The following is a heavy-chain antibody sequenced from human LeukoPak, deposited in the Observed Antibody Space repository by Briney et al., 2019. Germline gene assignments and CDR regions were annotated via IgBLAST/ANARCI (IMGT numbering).Heavy chain of an antibody. Sequence: PGGSLRLSFAAPGFTFSSYWMHWVRQVPGKGLGWVSRINSDGSSTGYADSVKGRFTISRDNAKNTLYLQMNSLRAEDTAMYYCARMRVVAGTIGYGMDVWGQGTTVTVS. J-gene: IGHJ6*02. CDR3: ARMRVVAGTIGYGMDV. D-gene: IGHD6-19*01. V-gene: IGHV3-74*01. CDR1: GFTFSSYW. CDR2: INSDGSST.